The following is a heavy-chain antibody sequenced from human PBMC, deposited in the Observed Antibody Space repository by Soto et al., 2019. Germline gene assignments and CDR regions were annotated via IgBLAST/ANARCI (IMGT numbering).Heavy chain of an antibody. CDR1: GGSFSGYY. J-gene: IGHJ1*01. Sequence: SETLSLTCAVYGGSFSGYYWSWIRQPPGKGLEWIGEINHSGSTNYNPSLKSRVTISVDTSKNQFSLQLNSVTPEDTAVYYCARELGGPGYFQHWGQGTLVTVSS. CDR3: ARELGGPGYFQH. D-gene: IGHD3-16*01. CDR2: INHSGST. V-gene: IGHV4-34*01.